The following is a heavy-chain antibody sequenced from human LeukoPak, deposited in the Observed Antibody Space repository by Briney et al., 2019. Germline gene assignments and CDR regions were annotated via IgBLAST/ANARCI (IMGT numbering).Heavy chain of an antibody. CDR1: DGSFSGYY. D-gene: IGHD1-26*01. CDR3: ARGGLKWELPPLRTRKAYYFDY. CDR2: INHTGST. Sequence: TSETLSLTCGVYDGSFSGYYWSWIRQPPGKGLEWIGEINHTGSTNYNPSLKRRVSISVDTSKNQLSLKLNSVTAADTAVHYCARGGLKWELPPLRTRKAYYFDYWGQGSLVTVSS. J-gene: IGHJ4*02. V-gene: IGHV4-34*01.